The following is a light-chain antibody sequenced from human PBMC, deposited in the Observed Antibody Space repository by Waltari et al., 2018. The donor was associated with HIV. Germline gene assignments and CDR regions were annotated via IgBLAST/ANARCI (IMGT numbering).Light chain of an antibody. CDR3: AVWDDSLTGVI. V-gene: IGLV1-47*01. CDR2: RDN. Sequence: QSVLIQPPSASGTPGQRVSISCSGSDSNIGRNYVYWYQQVAGTAPKLLIYRDNQRPSGVSDRFSGSKSGSSASLAISGLRSEDEAAYFCAVWDDSLTGVIFGGKTKLTVL. J-gene: IGLJ2*01. CDR1: DSNIGRNY.